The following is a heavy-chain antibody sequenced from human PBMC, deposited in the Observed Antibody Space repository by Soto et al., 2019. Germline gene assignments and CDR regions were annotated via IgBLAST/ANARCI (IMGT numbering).Heavy chain of an antibody. J-gene: IGHJ3*01. D-gene: IGHD2-21*02. Sequence: LRLSCAASGFTFSSYAMSWVRQAPGKGLEWVAIISYDGSNKYYADSVKGRFTISRDNAKNSLFLQMNNLRADDTAVYYCARVRGFTDFDAFDLWGQGTMVTVSS. CDR2: ISYDGSNK. CDR1: GFTFSSYA. V-gene: IGHV3-30*04. CDR3: ARVRGFTDFDAFDL.